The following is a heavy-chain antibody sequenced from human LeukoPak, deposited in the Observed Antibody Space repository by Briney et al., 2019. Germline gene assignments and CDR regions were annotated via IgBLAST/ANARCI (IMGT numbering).Heavy chain of an antibody. CDR3: AKGIQLWSHDAFDI. Sequence: PGGSLRLSCAASGFTVSSNYMSWVRQAPGKGLEWVSVIYSGGSTYYADSVKGRFTISRDNSKNTLYLQMNSLRAEDTAVYYCAKGIQLWSHDAFDIWGQGTMVTVSS. D-gene: IGHD5-18*01. V-gene: IGHV3-66*01. J-gene: IGHJ3*02. CDR2: IYSGGST. CDR1: GFTVSSNY.